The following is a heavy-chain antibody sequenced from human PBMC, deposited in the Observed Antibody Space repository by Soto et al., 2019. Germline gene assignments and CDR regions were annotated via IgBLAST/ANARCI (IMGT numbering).Heavy chain of an antibody. CDR2: IYSGGST. J-gene: IGHJ4*02. D-gene: IGHD3-3*01. CDR3: AIFYDFCTGTRDY. V-gene: IGHV3-53*01. CDR1: GRSGSSNY. Sequence: PGGSLRLSCAASGRSGSSNYMSWVRQAPGKGLEWVAVIYSGGSTYYADSVKGRFTIYRDDYKNTVFLQMDRLRAEDTALYYCAIFYDFCTGTRDYWGQGILVTVSS.